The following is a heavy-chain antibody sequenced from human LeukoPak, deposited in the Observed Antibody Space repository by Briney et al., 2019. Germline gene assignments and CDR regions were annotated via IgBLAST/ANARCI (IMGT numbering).Heavy chain of an antibody. Sequence: PGGALRLSCAASGFTFSSYWMHWVRQVPGKGLVWVSRITSEGSSTSYADSVKGRFTISRDNAKNTLYLQMNSLRAEDTAVCYCAREAPSFDLWGRGTLVTVSS. J-gene: IGHJ2*01. CDR2: ITSEGSST. V-gene: IGHV3-74*01. CDR1: GFTFSSYW. CDR3: AREAPSFDL.